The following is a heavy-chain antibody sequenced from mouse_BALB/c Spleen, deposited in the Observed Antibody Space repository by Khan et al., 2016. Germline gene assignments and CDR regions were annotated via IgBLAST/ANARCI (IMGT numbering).Heavy chain of an antibody. J-gene: IGHJ2*01. D-gene: IGHD2-1*01. CDR1: GFTFTDYY. Sequence: EVELVESGGGLVQPGGSLRLSCATSGFTFTDYYMSWVRQPPGKALEWLGFIRNKANGYTTEYSASVKGRFTISRDNSQSILYLQMNTLRAEDSATYYCARERGNRYYFGYWGQGTTLTVSS. CDR2: IRNKANGYTT. CDR3: ARERGNRYYFGY. V-gene: IGHV7-3*02.